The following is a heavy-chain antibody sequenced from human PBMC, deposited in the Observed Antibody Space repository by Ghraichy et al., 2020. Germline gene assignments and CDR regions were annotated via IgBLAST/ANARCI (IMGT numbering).Heavy chain of an antibody. CDR1: GGFISTYY. Sequence: SQTLSLTCTVSGGFISTYYWSWIRQSPERGLEWIGYIYYSGSTNLHPSLKSRITMSVDTSKNQFSVNLSSVTAADTAVYYCARLKRCGSCPGSVYYFDYWGQGTLVTVSS. V-gene: IGHV4-59*08. CDR2: IYYSGST. J-gene: IGHJ4*02. CDR3: ARLKRCGSCPGSVYYFDY. D-gene: IGHD2-15*01.